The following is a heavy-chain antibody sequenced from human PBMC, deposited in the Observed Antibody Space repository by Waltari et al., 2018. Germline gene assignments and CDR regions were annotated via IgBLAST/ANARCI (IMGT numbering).Heavy chain of an antibody. CDR1: GGTFSSYA. J-gene: IGHJ5*02. CDR3: AREISGYYLSAVDWFDP. CDR2: IIPIFGTA. V-gene: IGHV1-69*01. Sequence: QVQLVQSGAEVKKPGSSVKVSCKASGGTFSSYAISWVRQAPGQGLEWMGGIIPIFGTANYAQKFQGRVTITADESTSTAYMELSSLRSEDTAVYYCAREISGYYLSAVDWFDPWGQGTLVTVSS. D-gene: IGHD3-22*01.